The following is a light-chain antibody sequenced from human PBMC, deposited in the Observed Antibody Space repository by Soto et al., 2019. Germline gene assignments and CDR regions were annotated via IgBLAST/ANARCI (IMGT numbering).Light chain of an antibody. CDR2: GAS. J-gene: IGKJ5*01. CDR1: QNIHTN. V-gene: IGKV3-15*01. CDR3: QQYKNWPPIT. Sequence: EIVMTQSPATLSVSPGERATLSCRAGQNIHTNLAWYQQKPGQAPRLLIYGASTRATGIPARFSGSGSGTEFTLTISSLQSEDFAVYFCQQYKNWPPITFGQGTRLEIK.